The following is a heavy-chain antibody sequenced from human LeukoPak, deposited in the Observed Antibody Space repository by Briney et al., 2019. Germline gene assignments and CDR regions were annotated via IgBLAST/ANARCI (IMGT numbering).Heavy chain of an antibody. CDR3: ATMGYGSGSYYNVGSY. V-gene: IGHV1-18*01. Sequence: GASVKVSCKASGYTFTSYGISWVRQAPGQGLEWMGWISAYNGNTNYAQKLQGRVTMTTDTSTSTAYMELRSLRSDDTAVYYCATMGYGSGSYYNVGSYWGQGTLVTASS. J-gene: IGHJ4*02. D-gene: IGHD3-10*01. CDR1: GYTFTSYG. CDR2: ISAYNGNT.